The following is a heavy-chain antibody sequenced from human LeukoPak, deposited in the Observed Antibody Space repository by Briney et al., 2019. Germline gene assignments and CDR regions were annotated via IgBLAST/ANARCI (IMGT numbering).Heavy chain of an antibody. D-gene: IGHD6-6*01. CDR1: GFTFSTYA. Sequence: GGSLRLSCAASGFTFSTYAMSWVRQAPGKGLEWVSVISGNGDNTYYADSVKGRFTISRHNSKNTLYLQMNSLRAEDTAVYYCARLRIAARYYYYGTDVWGQGTTVTVSS. CDR3: ARLRIAARYYYYGTDV. V-gene: IGHV3-23*01. J-gene: IGHJ6*02. CDR2: ISGNGDNT.